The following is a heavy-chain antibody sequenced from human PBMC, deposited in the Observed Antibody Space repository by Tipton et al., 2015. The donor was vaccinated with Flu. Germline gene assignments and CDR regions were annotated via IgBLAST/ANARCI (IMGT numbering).Heavy chain of an antibody. CDR2: VNSSGGST. Sequence: QVQLVQSGAEVKKPGASVKVSCKASGYTFTSYYMHWVRQAPGQGLEWMGIVNSSGGSTNYAQKFQGRVTMTRDTSTSTVYMELSSLRSEDTAVYYCAAEGYGSRGYGYWGQGTLVTVSS. J-gene: IGHJ4*02. V-gene: IGHV1-46*01. D-gene: IGHD6-13*01. CDR3: AAEGYGSRGYGY. CDR1: GYTFTSYY.